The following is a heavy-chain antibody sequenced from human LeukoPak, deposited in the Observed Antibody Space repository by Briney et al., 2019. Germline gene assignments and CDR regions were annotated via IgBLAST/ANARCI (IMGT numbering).Heavy chain of an antibody. D-gene: IGHD5-18*01. Sequence: SVKVSCKASGGTFSSYAISWVRQAPGQGLEGMGGIIPIFGTANYAQKFQGRVTITADESTSTDYMEVSSLRYEDTAVYYCAKELHTAMVTVFDPWGQGTLVTVSS. CDR3: AKELHTAMVTVFDP. CDR1: GGTFSSYA. V-gene: IGHV1-69*01. CDR2: IIPIFGTA. J-gene: IGHJ5*02.